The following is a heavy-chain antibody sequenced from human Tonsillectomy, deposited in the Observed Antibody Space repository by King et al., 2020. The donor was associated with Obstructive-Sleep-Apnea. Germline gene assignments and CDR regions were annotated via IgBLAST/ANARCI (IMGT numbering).Heavy chain of an antibody. CDR3: ASDSSGEGNWFDP. CDR2: ITPFNGNT. V-gene: IGHV1-45*02. CDR1: GYTFTYRY. Sequence: QLVQSGAEVKKTGSSVKVSCKASGYTFTYRYLHWVRQAPGQALEWMGWITPFNGNTNYAQKFQDRVTITRDRSMSTAYMELSSLRSEDTAMYYCASDSSGEGNWFDPWGQGTLVTVSS. J-gene: IGHJ5*02. D-gene: IGHD6-19*01.